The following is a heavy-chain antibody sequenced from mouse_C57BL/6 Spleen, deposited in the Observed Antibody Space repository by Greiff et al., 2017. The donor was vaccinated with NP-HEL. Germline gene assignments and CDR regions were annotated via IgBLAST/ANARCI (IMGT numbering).Heavy chain of an antibody. CDR1: GYTFTDYN. V-gene: IGHV1-22*01. J-gene: IGHJ2*01. D-gene: IGHD2-3*01. Sequence: VQLQQSGPELVKPGASVKMSCKASGYTFTDYNMHWVKQSHGKSLEWIGYINPNNGGTSYNQKFKGKATLTVNKSSSTAYMELRSLTSEDSAVYYCATMARYDGYYEEYWGQGTTLTVSS. CDR2: INPNNGGT. CDR3: ATMARYDGYYEEY.